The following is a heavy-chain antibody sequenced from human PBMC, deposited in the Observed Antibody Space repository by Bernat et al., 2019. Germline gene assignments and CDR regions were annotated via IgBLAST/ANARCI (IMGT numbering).Heavy chain of an antibody. CDR3: ARITMYPYYYYMDV. D-gene: IGHD3-3*01. J-gene: IGHJ6*03. CDR1: GFTFSSYE. CDR2: ISSSGSTI. Sequence: EVQLVESGGGLVQPGGSLRLSCAASGFTFSSYEMKWVRQAPGKGLEWVSYISSSGSTIYYADSVKGRFTISRDNAKNSLYLQMNSLGAEDTAVYYCARITMYPYYYYMDVWGKGTTVTVSS. V-gene: IGHV3-48*03.